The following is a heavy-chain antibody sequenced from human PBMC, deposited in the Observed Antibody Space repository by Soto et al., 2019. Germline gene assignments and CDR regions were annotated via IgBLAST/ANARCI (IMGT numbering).Heavy chain of an antibody. CDR2: INHSGST. Sequence: PSETLSLTCAVYGGSFSGYYWSWIRQPPGKGLEWIGEINHSGSTNYNPSLKSRVTISVDTSKNQFSLKLSSVTAADTAVYYCARTNYYDSSGYYYAPFYYYYGMDVWGQGTTVTVSS. D-gene: IGHD3-22*01. CDR1: GGSFSGYY. V-gene: IGHV4-34*01. J-gene: IGHJ6*02. CDR3: ARTNYYDSSGYYYAPFYYYYGMDV.